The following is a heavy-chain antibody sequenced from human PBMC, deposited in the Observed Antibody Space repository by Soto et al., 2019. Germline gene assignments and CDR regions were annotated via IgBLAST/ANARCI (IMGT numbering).Heavy chain of an antibody. V-gene: IGHV3-74*01. J-gene: IGHJ3*02. CDR1: GFTFSSYW. Sequence: GGSLRLSCAASGFTFSSYWMHWVRQAPGKGLVWGSRINSDGSSTSYADSVKGRFTISRDNAKNTLYLQMNSLRAEDTAVYYCARVGGLAAAGTGAFDIWGQGTMVTVSS. CDR2: INSDGSST. D-gene: IGHD6-13*01. CDR3: ARVGGLAAAGTGAFDI.